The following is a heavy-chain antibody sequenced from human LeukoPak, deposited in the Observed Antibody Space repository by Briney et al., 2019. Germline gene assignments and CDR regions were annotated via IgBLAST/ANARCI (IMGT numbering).Heavy chain of an antibody. J-gene: IGHJ3*01. CDR2: ISAYNGNT. CDR3: ARAPQLDSGSYPDAFDL. CDR1: GYTFTSYG. V-gene: IGHV1-18*01. D-gene: IGHD1-26*01. Sequence: GASVKVSCKASGYTFTSYGISWVRQAPGQGLEWMGWISAYNGNTNYAQKLQGRVTMTTDTSTSTAYMELRSLRSDDTAVYYCARAPQLDSGSYPDAFDLWGQGTMVTVSS.